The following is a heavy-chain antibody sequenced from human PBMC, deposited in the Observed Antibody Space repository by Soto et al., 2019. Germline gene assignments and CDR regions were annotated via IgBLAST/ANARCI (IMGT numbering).Heavy chain of an antibody. J-gene: IGHJ6*02. V-gene: IGHV4-59*01. D-gene: IGHD3-10*01. CDR1: GGSFSTYY. Sequence: QVQLQESGPGLVKPSETLSLTCTVSGGSFSTYYWNWIRQPPGKGLEWIGYIYDSGSTNYNPSVTSRVTISVDTPKNPCSPKLSSVTAADTAVYYCARDAYYYGSGSSYYYGMDVWGPGTTVTVSS. CDR3: ARDAYYYGSGSSYYYGMDV. CDR2: IYDSGST.